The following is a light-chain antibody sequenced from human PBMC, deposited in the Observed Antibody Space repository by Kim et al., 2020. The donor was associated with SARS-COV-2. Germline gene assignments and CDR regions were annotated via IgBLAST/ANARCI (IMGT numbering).Light chain of an antibody. J-gene: IGKJ1*01. CDR1: QSVSSY. Sequence: LSPGERATRSCRASQSVSSYLAWYQQKPGQAPRLLIYDASNRASGIPARFSGSGSGTDFTLTISSLEPEDFAVYYCQQRINWPKTFGQGTKVDIK. CDR2: DAS. CDR3: QQRINWPKT. V-gene: IGKV3-11*01.